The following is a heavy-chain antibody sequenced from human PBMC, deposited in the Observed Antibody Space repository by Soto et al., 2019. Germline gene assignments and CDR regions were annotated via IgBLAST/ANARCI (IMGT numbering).Heavy chain of an antibody. J-gene: IGHJ4*02. V-gene: IGHV3-74*01. D-gene: IGHD3-22*01. CDR3: AREHYDSSGRMEY. CDR1: GFTFSSYW. Sequence: GGSLRLSCAASGFTFSSYWMHCVRQAPGKGLVWVSRINSDGSSTTHADSVKARFTISRYNAKTTLYRQMNGLRAEDTAVYYCAREHYDSSGRMEYWGQETMVTVSS. CDR2: INSDGSST.